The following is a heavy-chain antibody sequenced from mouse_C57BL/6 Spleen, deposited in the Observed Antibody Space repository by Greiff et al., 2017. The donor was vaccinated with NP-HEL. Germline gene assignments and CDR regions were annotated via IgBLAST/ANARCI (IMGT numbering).Heavy chain of an antibody. V-gene: IGHV1-85*01. D-gene: IGHD1-1*01. Sequence: QVQLQQSGPELVKPGASVKLSCKASGYTFTSYDKNWVKQRPGQGLEWIGWIYPRDGSTKYNEKFKGKATLTVDTYSSTAYMELHSLTSEDSAVYFCARWYYGSSYNPYFDVWGTGTTVTVSS. CDR2: IYPRDGST. J-gene: IGHJ1*03. CDR1: GYTFTSYD. CDR3: ARWYYGSSYNPYFDV.